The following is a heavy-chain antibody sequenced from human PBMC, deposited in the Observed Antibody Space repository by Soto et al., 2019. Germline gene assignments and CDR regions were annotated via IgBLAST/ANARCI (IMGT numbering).Heavy chain of an antibody. J-gene: IGHJ5*02. D-gene: IGHD3-3*01. Sequence: SETLSLTCTVSGGSISSSSYYWGWIRQPPGKGLEWIGSIYYSGSTYYNPSLKSRVTISVDTSKNQFSLKLSSVTAADTAVYYCARFWSDRDFWSGFNWFDPWGQGTLVTVSS. V-gene: IGHV4-39*01. CDR3: ARFWSDRDFWSGFNWFDP. CDR2: IYYSGST. CDR1: GGSISSSSYY.